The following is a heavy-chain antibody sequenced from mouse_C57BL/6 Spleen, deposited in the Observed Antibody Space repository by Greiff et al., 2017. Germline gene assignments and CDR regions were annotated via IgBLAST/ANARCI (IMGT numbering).Heavy chain of an antibody. Sequence: QVQLQQPGAELVRPGSSVKLSCKASGYTLTSYWMDWVKQRPGQGLEWIGNIYPSDSETHYNQKFKDKATFTVDKSSSTAYMQLSSLTSEDSAVYYCANLYYGNYDWYFDVWGTGTTVTVSS. V-gene: IGHV1-61*01. CDR1: GYTLTSYW. J-gene: IGHJ1*03. D-gene: IGHD2-1*01. CDR2: IYPSDSET. CDR3: ANLYYGNYDWYFDV.